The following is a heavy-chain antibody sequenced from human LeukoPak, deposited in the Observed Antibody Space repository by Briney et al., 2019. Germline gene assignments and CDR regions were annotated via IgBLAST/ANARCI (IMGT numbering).Heavy chain of an antibody. CDR1: GFIFSNYA. J-gene: IGHJ4*02. CDR2: VSGSGGST. V-gene: IGHV3-23*01. Sequence: PGGSLRLSCAASGFIFSNYAMSWVRQAPGKGLEWVSAVSGSGGSTYYADSVKGRFTISRDNSKNTLYLQMNSLRAEDTALYYCAKSLSSTSCRKFDYWGQGTLVTVSS. CDR3: AKSLSSTSCRKFDY. D-gene: IGHD2-2*01.